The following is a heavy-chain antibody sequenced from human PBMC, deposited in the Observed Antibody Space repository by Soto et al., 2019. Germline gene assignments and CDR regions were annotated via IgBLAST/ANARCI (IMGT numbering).Heavy chain of an antibody. CDR1: GSSIGGSSYY. J-gene: IGHJ4*02. V-gene: IGHV4-39*01. D-gene: IGHD1-26*01. CDR3: AQLTCPRGSDISY. CDR2: IYYSGST. Sequence: WETLYLPWIVFGSSIGGSSYYCSWIRQPPGKWLEWIGSIYYSGSTYYNPSLKSRVTISVDTSKNQFSLKLSSVTAADSAVYYCAQLTCPRGSDISYGGQVTLVTASS.